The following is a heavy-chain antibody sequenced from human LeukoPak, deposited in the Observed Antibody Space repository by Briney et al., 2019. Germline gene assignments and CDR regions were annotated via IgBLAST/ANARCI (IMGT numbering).Heavy chain of an antibody. CDR3: ARQSSITSCL. Sequence: GGSLRLSCAASGFIFSNHYMNWVRQAPGKGLEWVSSISGGSSSMYYADSVKGRFTISRDNAKSSLYLQMNSLRAEDTAVYYCARQSSITSCLWGQGTLVTVSS. CDR2: ISGGSSSM. CDR1: GFIFSNHY. D-gene: IGHD2-2*01. J-gene: IGHJ4*02. V-gene: IGHV3-21*01.